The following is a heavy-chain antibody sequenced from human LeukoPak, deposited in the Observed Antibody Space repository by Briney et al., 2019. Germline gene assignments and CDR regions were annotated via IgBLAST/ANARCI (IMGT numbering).Heavy chain of an antibody. CDR1: GGSISSDGYY. V-gene: IGHV4-31*03. CDR3: ARVKTGNFYYYGMDV. Sequence: SQTLSLTCTVSGGSISSDGYYWSWIRQHPGRGLEWIGYIYYSGSTYYNPSLKSRLTISLDTSKNYLSLKLTSVTAADTAVYYCARVKTGNFYYYGMDVWGQGTTVTVSS. D-gene: IGHD3-9*01. CDR2: IYYSGST. J-gene: IGHJ6*02.